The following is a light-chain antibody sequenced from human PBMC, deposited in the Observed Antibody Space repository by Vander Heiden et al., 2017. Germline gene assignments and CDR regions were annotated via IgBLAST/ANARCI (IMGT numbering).Light chain of an antibody. CDR2: AAT. CDR3: QQSYTTPRT. CDR1: QSITSN. V-gene: IGKV1-39*01. J-gene: IGKJ1*01. Sequence: DIQMTQSPSSLSASVGDRVTITCRASQSITSNLNWYQQKPGKAPTLLIYAATSLQTGVPSRFGGSGSGTDFTLTISSLQPEDFATYYCQQSYTTPRTFGQGTKVDI.